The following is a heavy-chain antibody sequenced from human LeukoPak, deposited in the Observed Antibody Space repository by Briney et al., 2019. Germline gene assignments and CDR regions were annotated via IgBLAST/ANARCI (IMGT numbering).Heavy chain of an antibody. D-gene: IGHD2-2*01. V-gene: IGHV6-1*01. CDR2: TYYRSKWYN. J-gene: IGHJ4*02. Sequence: PLQTLSLTCAISGDSVSSNSAAWNWIRQSPSRGLEWLGRTYYRSKWYNDYAVSVKSRITINPDTSKNQFSLQLNSVTPEDTAVYYCARDIVVVPAAMPGGYSYGHQSYYFDYWGQGTLVTVSS. CDR1: GDSVSSNSAA. CDR3: ARDIVVVPAAMPGGYSYGHQSYYFDY.